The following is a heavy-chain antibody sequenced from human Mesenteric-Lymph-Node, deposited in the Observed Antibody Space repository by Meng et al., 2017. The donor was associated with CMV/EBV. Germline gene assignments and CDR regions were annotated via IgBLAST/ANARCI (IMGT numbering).Heavy chain of an antibody. CDR3: ANPGRIDS. CDR1: GFIFRAYA. V-gene: IGHV3-23*01. Sequence: GESLKISCAASGFIFRAYAMSWVRQAPGKGLEWLSGISDTGDKTYYADFVKGRFTISRDNSKNTVYLQMNSLRAGDTTVYYCANPGRIDSWGQGTLVTVSS. J-gene: IGHJ4*02. CDR2: ISDTGDKT.